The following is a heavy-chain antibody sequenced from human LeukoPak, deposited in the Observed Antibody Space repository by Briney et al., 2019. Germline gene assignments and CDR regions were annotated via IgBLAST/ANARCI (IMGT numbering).Heavy chain of an antibody. D-gene: IGHD3-10*01. Sequence: SETLSLTCTVSGGSISSYYWSWIRQPAGKGLEWIGRIYTSGSTNYNPSLKSRVTMSVDTSKNQFSLKLSSVTAADTAVYYCARGLSHVLLWFGELGDAFDIWGQGTMVTVSS. CDR1: GGSISSYY. J-gene: IGHJ3*02. CDR2: IYTSGST. CDR3: ARGLSHVLLWFGELGDAFDI. V-gene: IGHV4-4*07.